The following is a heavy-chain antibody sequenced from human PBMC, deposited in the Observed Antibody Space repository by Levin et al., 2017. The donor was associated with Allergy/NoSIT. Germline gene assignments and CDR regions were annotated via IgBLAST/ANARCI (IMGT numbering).Heavy chain of an antibody. Sequence: KTSETLSLTCTVSGGSISSYYWSWIRQPPGKGLEWIGYIYYSGSTNYNPSLKSRVTISVDTSKNQFSLKLSSVTAADTAVYYCATGSGWYPYYYYYMDVWGKGTTVTVSS. D-gene: IGHD6-19*01. CDR3: ATGSGWYPYYYYYMDV. CDR1: GGSISSYY. V-gene: IGHV4-59*01. CDR2: IYYSGST. J-gene: IGHJ6*03.